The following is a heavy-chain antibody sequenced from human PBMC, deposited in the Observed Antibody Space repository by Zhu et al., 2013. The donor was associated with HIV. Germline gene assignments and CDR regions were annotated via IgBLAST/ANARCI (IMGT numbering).Heavy chain of an antibody. D-gene: IGHD4-17*01. V-gene: IGHV1-46*03. CDR1: GYILSSYY. Sequence: QVQLVQSGAEVKEPGASVKVSCKASGYILSSYYMHWVRQAPGQGLEWMGMINPSGGSTSYAQKFQGRVTMTRDTPTSTVYMELTSLRSEDTAVYYCTRLRGDYGDYVSPYYYYGMDVWGQGTTVTVSS. J-gene: IGHJ6*02. CDR2: INPSGGST. CDR3: TRLRGDYGDYVSPYYYYGMDV.